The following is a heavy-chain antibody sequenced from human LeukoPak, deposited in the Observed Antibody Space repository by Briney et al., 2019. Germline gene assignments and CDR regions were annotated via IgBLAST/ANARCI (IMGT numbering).Heavy chain of an antibody. Sequence: GGSLRLSCAASGFTFSSYAMSWVRQAPGKGLEWVSAISGSGGSTYYADSVKGRFTISRDNSKNTLYLQMNSLRAEDTAAYYCAKVRYSSGWYTYSPDYWGQGTLVTVSS. J-gene: IGHJ4*02. CDR1: GFTFSSYA. D-gene: IGHD6-19*01. V-gene: IGHV3-23*01. CDR2: ISGSGGST. CDR3: AKVRYSSGWYTYSPDY.